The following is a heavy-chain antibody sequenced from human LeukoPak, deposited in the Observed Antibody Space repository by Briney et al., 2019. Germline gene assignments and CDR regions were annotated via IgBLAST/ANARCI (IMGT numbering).Heavy chain of an antibody. V-gene: IGHV1-2*02. Sequence: ASVKVSCKASGYTFSDYYMHWVRQAPGQGLEWMGWINPNSGDPNYAQSFQGRVTMTRDTSISTAYMELTRLTSDDTAMYYCARASGASGSYYPYWGQGTLVTVPS. CDR3: ARASGASGSYYPY. D-gene: IGHD3-10*01. CDR2: INPNSGDP. J-gene: IGHJ4*02. CDR1: GYTFSDYY.